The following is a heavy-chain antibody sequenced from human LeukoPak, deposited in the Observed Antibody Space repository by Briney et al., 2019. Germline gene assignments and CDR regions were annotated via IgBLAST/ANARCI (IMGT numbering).Heavy chain of an antibody. D-gene: IGHD3-22*01. CDR2: IYSGGST. Sequence: PGGSLRLSCAASGFTVSSNYMSWVRQAPGKGLEWVSVIYSGGSTYYADSVKGRFTISRDNSKNTLYLQMNSLRAEDTAVYYCARLGLDSSGYYYVYWGQGTLVTVSS. CDR3: ARLGLDSSGYYYVY. J-gene: IGHJ4*02. CDR1: GFTVSSNY. V-gene: IGHV3-53*01.